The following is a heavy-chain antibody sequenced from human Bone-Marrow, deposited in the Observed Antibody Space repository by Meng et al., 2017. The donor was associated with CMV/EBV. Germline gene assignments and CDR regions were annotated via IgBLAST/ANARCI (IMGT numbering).Heavy chain of an antibody. D-gene: IGHD2-8*01. V-gene: IGHV3-48*03. CDR2: IRSGDNTI. J-gene: IGHJ3*02. CDR1: GFTFSSYS. CDR3: AREGYCTNGVCYRGLGAFDI. Sequence: GGSLRLSCGASGFTFSSYSMSWVRQAPGKGLEWISYIRSGDNTIYYADSVKGRFTLSRDNAKNSLYLQMNSLRAEDTAVYYCAREGYCTNGVCYRGLGAFDIWGQGTMVTVSS.